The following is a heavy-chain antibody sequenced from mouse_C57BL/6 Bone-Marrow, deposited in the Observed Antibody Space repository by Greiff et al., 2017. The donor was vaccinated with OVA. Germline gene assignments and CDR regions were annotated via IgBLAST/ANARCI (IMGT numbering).Heavy chain of an antibody. CDR2: IRSKSNNYAT. J-gene: IGHJ4*01. Sequence: EVHLVESGGGLVQPKGSLKLSCAASGFSFNTYALNWVRPAPGKGLDWVARIRSKSNNYATYYADSVKDRFTISRDDSESMLYLQMNNLKTEDTAMYYCVRNWDVYAMDYWGQGTSVTVSS. D-gene: IGHD4-1*01. V-gene: IGHV10-1*01. CDR1: GFSFNTYA. CDR3: VRNWDVYAMDY.